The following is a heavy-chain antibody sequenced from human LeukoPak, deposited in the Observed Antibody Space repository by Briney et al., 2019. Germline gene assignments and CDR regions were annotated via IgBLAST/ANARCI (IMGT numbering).Heavy chain of an antibody. CDR3: ARPLDYYDSSGYYYHNWFDP. V-gene: IGHV4-39*01. CDR1: GGSISSSSYY. J-gene: IGHJ5*02. CDR2: IYYSGST. D-gene: IGHD3-22*01. Sequence: SETLSLTCTVSGGSISSSSYYWGWIRQPPGKGLEWVGSIYYSGSTYYNPSLKSRVTISVDTSKNQFSLKLSSVTAADTAVYYCARPLDYYDSSGYYYHNWFDPWGQGTLVTVSS.